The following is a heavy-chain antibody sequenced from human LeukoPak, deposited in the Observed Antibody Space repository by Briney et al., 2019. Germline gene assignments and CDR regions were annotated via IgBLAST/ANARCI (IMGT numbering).Heavy chain of an antibody. J-gene: IGHJ4*02. CDR2: IFHSGST. D-gene: IGHD3-10*01. CDR1: GYSISSGYF. V-gene: IGHV4-38-2*02. Sequence: SETLSLTCTVSGYSISSGYFWGWIRQPPGKGLEWIGSIFHSGSTYYNPSLKSRVTISVDTSKNQLSLKLTSVTAADTAVYYCARDRPSWSGDKSIHYWGQGTLVTVSS. CDR3: ARDRPSWSGDKSIHY.